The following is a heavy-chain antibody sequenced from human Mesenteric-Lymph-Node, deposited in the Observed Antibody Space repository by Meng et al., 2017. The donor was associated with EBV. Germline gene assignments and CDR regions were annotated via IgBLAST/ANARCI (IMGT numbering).Heavy chain of an antibody. CDR3: VRAGYGDFVWFDL. Sequence: QVQLVESGGGVVQPGGSLRLSCAVSGSDFSTYGMHWVRQAPGKGLEWVAMIWNDGSSAYYADSVKGRFTISRDNSKNTLSLQMNSLRPEDTAVYYCVRAGYGDFVWFDLWGQGTLVTVSS. D-gene: IGHD4-17*01. CDR1: GSDFSTYG. CDR2: IWNDGSSA. V-gene: IGHV3-33*01. J-gene: IGHJ5*02.